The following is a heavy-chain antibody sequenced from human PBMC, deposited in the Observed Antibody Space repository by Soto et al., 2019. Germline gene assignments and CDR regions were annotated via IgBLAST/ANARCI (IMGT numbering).Heavy chain of an antibody. CDR1: GFTFSSYS. D-gene: IGHD3-3*01. Sequence: EVQLVESGGGLVQPGGSLRLSCAASGFTFSSYSMNWVRQAPGKGLEWVSYISSSSSTIYYADSVKGRFTISRDNAKNSLYLQMNSLRDEDTAVYYCARPYYDFWSGECGTYYFDYWGQGTLVTVSS. CDR2: ISSSSSTI. J-gene: IGHJ4*02. V-gene: IGHV3-48*02. CDR3: ARPYYDFWSGECGTYYFDY.